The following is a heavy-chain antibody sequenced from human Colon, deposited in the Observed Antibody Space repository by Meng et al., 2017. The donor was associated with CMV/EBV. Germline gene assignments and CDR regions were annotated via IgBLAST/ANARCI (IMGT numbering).Heavy chain of an antibody. Sequence: ASVKVSCKASGYTFSNYFMHWVRQAPGQGLEWLGVINPSGNTNYAQKFQGRVTMTSDTSTSTVYMEMSSLRSEDTAVYYCTREHLVSNTYGLDVWGQGTTVTVSS. J-gene: IGHJ6*02. CDR3: TREHLVSNTYGLDV. CDR2: INPSGNT. CDR1: GYTFSNYF. V-gene: IGHV1-46*01. D-gene: IGHD2-2*01.